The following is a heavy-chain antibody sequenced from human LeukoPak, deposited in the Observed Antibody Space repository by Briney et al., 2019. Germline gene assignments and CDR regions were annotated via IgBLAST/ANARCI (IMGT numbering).Heavy chain of an antibody. J-gene: IGHJ4*02. V-gene: IGHV3-53*01. CDR2: IYSGGST. D-gene: IGHD3-22*01. CDR3: AGTIVGKWAIDY. Sequence: GGSLRLSCAASGFTISTYKMDWVRQAPGKGLEWVSVIYSGGSTYYADSVKGRFTISRDNSKNTLYLQMNSLRAEDTAVYYCAGTIVGKWAIDYWGQGTLVTVSS. CDR1: GFTISTYK.